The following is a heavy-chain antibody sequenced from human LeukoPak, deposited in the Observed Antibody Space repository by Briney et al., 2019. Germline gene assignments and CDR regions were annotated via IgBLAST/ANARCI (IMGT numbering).Heavy chain of an antibody. J-gene: IGHJ4*02. Sequence: PGGSLRLSCAASGFTFSNYWMSWVRQAPGKGLEWVAVISYDGSNKYYADSVKGRFTISRDNSKNTLYLQMNSLRAEDTAVYYCANVVTTTEDYWGQGTPVTVSS. CDR3: ANVVTTTEDY. CDR1: GFTFSNYW. V-gene: IGHV3-30*18. CDR2: ISYDGSNK. D-gene: IGHD4-17*01.